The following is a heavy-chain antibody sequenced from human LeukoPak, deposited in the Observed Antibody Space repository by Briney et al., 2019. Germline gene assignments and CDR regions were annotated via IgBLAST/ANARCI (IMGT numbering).Heavy chain of an antibody. Sequence: PGGSLRLSCAASGFTFSSHAMSWVRQAPGKGLEWVSSISGSDGSTYYADSVRGRFTISRDNSKNTLYLQMNSLRAEDTAVYYCAKSGVRLVVITHFDYWGQGTLVTVSS. CDR2: ISGSDGST. D-gene: IGHD3-22*01. CDR3: AKSGVRLVVITHFDY. V-gene: IGHV3-23*01. J-gene: IGHJ4*02. CDR1: GFTFSSHA.